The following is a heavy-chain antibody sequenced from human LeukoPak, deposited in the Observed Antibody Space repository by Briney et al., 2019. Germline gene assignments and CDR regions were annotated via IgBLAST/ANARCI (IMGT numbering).Heavy chain of an antibody. CDR1: GFTFSTYA. CDR2: ISGTGGSI. J-gene: IGHJ6*04. V-gene: IGHV3-23*01. CDR3: AELGITMIGGV. Sequence: GGSLRLSCAASGFTFSTYAMTWVRQAPGKGLEWVSLISGTGGSIYYADSVKGRFTISRDNSKNTLYLQMNSLRAEDTAVYYCAELGITMIGGVWGKGTTVTISS. D-gene: IGHD3-10*02.